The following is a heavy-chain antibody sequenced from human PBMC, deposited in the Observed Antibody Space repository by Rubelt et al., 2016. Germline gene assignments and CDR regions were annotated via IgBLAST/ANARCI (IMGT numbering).Heavy chain of an antibody. D-gene: IGHD3-22*01. V-gene: IGHV3-15*01. CDR3: TTVRYYYDSSGFPWFDP. CDR1: GFTFSNAW. J-gene: IGHJ5*02. Sequence: SLRLSCAASGFTFSNAWMSWVRQAPGKGLEWVGRIKSKTDGGTPDYAAPVKGRFTISIDDSKNTLSLQMNSLHTEDTAVYYCTTVRYYYDSSGFPWFDPWGQGTLVTVSS. CDR2: IKSKTDGGTP.